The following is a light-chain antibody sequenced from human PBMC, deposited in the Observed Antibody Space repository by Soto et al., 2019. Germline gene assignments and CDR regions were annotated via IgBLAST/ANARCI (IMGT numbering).Light chain of an antibody. J-gene: IGKJ4*01. V-gene: IGKV1-12*01. CDR2: AAS. CDR1: QDISSW. Sequence: IQMTQSPSSVSASVGDRVTITCRASQDISSWVAWYQQKPGKAPKLLISAASSLQSGVPRRFSGSGSGTDSTLIISSLQPEDFATYFCQQGDSFPFTFGGGTKVDIK. CDR3: QQGDSFPFT.